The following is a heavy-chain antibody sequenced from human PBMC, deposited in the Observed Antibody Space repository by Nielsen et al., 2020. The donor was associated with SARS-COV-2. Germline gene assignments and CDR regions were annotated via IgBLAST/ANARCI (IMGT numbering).Heavy chain of an antibody. J-gene: IGHJ4*02. D-gene: IGHD2-15*01. CDR3: ASSSGYCSGGSCYSVY. CDR2: IKQDGSEK. Sequence: GESLKISCAASGFTFSSYWMSWVRQAPGKGLEWVANIKQDGSEKYYVDSAKGRFTISRDNAKNSLYLQMNSLRAEDTAVYYCASSSGYCSGGSCYSVYWGQGTLVTVSS. CDR1: GFTFSSYW. V-gene: IGHV3-7*01.